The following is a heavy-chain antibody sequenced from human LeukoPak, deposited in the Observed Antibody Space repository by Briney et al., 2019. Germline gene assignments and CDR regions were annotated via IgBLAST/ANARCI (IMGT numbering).Heavy chain of an antibody. D-gene: IGHD4-11*01. CDR2: INPNSGGT. Sequence: VASVKVSCKASGYTFTGYYMHWVRQAPGQGLEWMGWINPNSGGTNYAQKFQGRVTMTRDTSISTAYMELSRLRSDDTAVYYCARVSHSNYLGNPDYWGQGTLVTVSS. J-gene: IGHJ4*02. CDR3: ARVSHSNYLGNPDY. CDR1: GYTFTGYY. V-gene: IGHV1-2*02.